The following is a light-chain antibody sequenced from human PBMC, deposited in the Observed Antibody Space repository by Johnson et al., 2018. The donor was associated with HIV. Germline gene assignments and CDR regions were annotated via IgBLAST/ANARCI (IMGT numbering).Light chain of an antibody. J-gene: IGLJ1*01. CDR3: GAWDSSLSAYV. Sequence: QSVLTQPPSVSAAPGQKVTISCSGSRSNIGNNYVSWYQQLPGTAPKLLISHNSKRPSGIPDRFSGSKSGTSATLAITGLQTGDEADYYCGAWDSSLSAYVFGTGTQVTV. V-gene: IGLV1-51*01. CDR2: HNS. CDR1: RSNIGNNY.